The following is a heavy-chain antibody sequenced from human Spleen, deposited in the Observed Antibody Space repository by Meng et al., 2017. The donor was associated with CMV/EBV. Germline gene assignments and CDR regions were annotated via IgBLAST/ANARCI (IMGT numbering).Heavy chain of an antibody. CDR2: ITTNSDNT. J-gene: IGHJ3*02. D-gene: IGHD3-3*01. V-gene: IGHV1-18*01. Sequence: ASVKVSCKASGYTLRSYGISWLRQAPGQGLECMALITTNSDNTHYAQRFQGRVTMTTDTSTNTAYMELRSLRSGDTAVYYCARGPYYNFWSGSSLAAFDIWGQGTMVTVSS. CDR1: GYTLRSYG. CDR3: ARGPYYNFWSGSSLAAFDI.